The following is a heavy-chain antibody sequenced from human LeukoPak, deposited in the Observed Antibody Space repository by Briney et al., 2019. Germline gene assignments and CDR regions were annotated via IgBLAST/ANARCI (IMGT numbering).Heavy chain of an antibody. CDR1: GGSINTYY. D-gene: IGHD6-19*01. Sequence: SETLSLTCTVSGGSINTYYWSWIRQPPGKGLEWIGYIYYSGSTNYNPSLKSRVTISVDTSKNQFSLKLSSVTAADTAVYYCARGGGSGWQHYYYYMDVWGKGTTATISS. V-gene: IGHV4-59*01. CDR3: ARGGGSGWQHYYYYMDV. J-gene: IGHJ6*03. CDR2: IYYSGST.